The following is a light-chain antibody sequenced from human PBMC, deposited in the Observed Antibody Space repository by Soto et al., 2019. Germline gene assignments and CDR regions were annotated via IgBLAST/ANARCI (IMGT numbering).Light chain of an antibody. Sequence: DIQMTQSPSTLSASVGDGVTITCGASQSISNWLAWYQQKPGKAPKLLIFDASKLAGSVPSRFSGSASGTESPLTISRLQPDDFATYYCQQYYSYWTFGHGTKVDI. J-gene: IGKJ1*01. V-gene: IGKV1-5*01. CDR1: QSISNW. CDR3: QQYYSYWT. CDR2: DAS.